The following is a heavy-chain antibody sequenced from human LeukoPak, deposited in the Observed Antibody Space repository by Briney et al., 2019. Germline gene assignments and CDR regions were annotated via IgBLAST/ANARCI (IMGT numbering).Heavy chain of an antibody. J-gene: IGHJ4*02. CDR2: FSGGGDS. CDR1: GFASGIYA. Sequence: GGSLRLSCAASGFASGIYAVSWVRQAPGKGLEWVSAFSGGGDSYYADSVKGRFTISRDNSKKILYLQMNSLRAEDTAVYYCGKEVERHFDLKYWGQGTLVTVSS. V-gene: IGHV3-23*01. CDR3: GKEVERHFDLKY.